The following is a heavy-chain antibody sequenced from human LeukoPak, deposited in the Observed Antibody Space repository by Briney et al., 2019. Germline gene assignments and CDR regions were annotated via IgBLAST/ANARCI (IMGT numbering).Heavy chain of an antibody. D-gene: IGHD3-10*01. CDR1: GGSISSSSYY. CDR3: ARGWGGLLLWFGELSTNWFDP. CDR2: IYYSGST. Sequence: SETLSLTCTVSGGSISSSSYYWGWIRQPPGKGLEWIGSIYYSGSTYYNPSLKSRVTISVDTSKHQFSLKRSSVTAADTAVYYCARGWGGLLLWFGELSTNWFDPWGQGTLVTVSS. J-gene: IGHJ5*02. V-gene: IGHV4-39*07.